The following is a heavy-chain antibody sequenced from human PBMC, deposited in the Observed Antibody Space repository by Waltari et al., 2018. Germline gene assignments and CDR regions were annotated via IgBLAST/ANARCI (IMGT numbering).Heavy chain of an antibody. CDR2: IYTSGST. D-gene: IGHD2-15*01. CDR3: ARDGACSGGSCYYYYYMDV. CDR1: GGSISSYY. Sequence: QVQLQESGPGLVKPSETLSLTCTVSGGSISSYYWSWIRQPAGKGLEWIGRIYTSGSTNYNPSRKSRVTMSVDTSKNQFSLKLSSVTAADTAVYYCARDGACSGGSCYYYYYMDVWGKGTTVTISS. V-gene: IGHV4-4*07. J-gene: IGHJ6*03.